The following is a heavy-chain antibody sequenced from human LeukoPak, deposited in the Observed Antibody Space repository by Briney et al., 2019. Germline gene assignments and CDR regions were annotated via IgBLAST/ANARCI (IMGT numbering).Heavy chain of an antibody. J-gene: IGHJ4*02. D-gene: IGHD3-3*01. CDR3: AKGYDFWSGSLPTHFDY. V-gene: IGHV3-21*04. Sequence: PGGSLTLSCAASGFTFSSYSMNWVRQAPGKGLEWVSSISSSSSHIYYADSVKGRFTISRDNYKNTLYLQMNSLRAEDTAVYYCAKGYDFWSGSLPTHFDYWGQGTLVTVSS. CDR2: ISSSSSHI. CDR1: GFTFSSYS.